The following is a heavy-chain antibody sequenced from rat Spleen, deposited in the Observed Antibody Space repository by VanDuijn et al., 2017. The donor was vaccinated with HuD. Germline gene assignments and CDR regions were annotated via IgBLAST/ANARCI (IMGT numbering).Heavy chain of an antibody. CDR3: ARAYYYGSYMGYVMDA. CDR1: GYSITSSYR. CDR2: INSAGST. D-gene: IGHD1-2*01. J-gene: IGHJ4*01. V-gene: IGHV3-3*01. Sequence: EVQLQESGPGLVKPSQSLSLTCSVTGYSITSSYRWNWIRKFPGNKLEWMGYINSAGSTNYNPSLKSRISITRDTSKNQLFLQVNSVNTEDTATYYCARAYYYGSYMGYVMDAWGQGASVTVSS.